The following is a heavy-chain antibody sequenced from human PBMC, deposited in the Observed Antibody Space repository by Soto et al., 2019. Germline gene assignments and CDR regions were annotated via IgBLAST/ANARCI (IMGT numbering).Heavy chain of an antibody. CDR2: IYWDDDK. D-gene: IGHD2-15*01. CDR1: GFSLSTSEEA. J-gene: IGHJ4*01. CDR3: AHGSGSGADCYPNPYFDY. Sequence: SGPTLVNPTQTLTLTCTFSGFSLSTSEEAVGWLRQPPGKALEWLALIYWDDDKRYSPSLKTRFTITKDTSKNQVVLTMTNVDPVDTATYYCAHGSGSGADCYPNPYFDYWDQGILVTVSS. V-gene: IGHV2-5*02.